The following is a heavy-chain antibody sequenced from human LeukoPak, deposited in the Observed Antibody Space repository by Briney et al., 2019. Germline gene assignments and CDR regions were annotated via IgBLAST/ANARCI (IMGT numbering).Heavy chain of an antibody. CDR3: ARARGGSHYYNYMDV. D-gene: IGHD3-16*01. CDR1: GYSFTSYG. CDR2: ISVYNGNT. V-gene: IGHV1-18*01. Sequence: ASVKVSCKASGYSFTSYGISWVRQAPGQGLEWMGWISVYNGNTNYAQKLQGRVTMTTGTSTSTAYMELRSLRSDDTAVYYCARARGGSHYYNYMDVWGKGTTVTVSS. J-gene: IGHJ6*03.